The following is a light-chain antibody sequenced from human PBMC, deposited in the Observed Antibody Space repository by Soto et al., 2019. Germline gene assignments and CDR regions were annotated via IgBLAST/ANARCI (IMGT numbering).Light chain of an antibody. V-gene: IGKV1-5*03. J-gene: IGKJ1*01. Sequence: DIQMTQSPSTLAASVGDTVTITCRASQSISSWLAWYQQKPGKAPKLLIQKASSLESGVPSRFSGSRSGTELTLTITSLQPDDFATYYCQQSRTFCQGTKVEIK. CDR1: QSISSW. CDR3: QQSRT. CDR2: KAS.